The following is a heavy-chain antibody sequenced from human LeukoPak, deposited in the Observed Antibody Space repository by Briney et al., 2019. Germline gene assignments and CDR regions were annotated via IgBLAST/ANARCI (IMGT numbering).Heavy chain of an antibody. J-gene: IGHJ4*02. CDR3: AKPFGSGSYFDY. D-gene: IGHD3-10*01. V-gene: IGHV3-30*02. CDR1: GFTFSSYG. CDR2: IRYDGSNK. Sequence: PGGSLRLSCAASGFTFSSYGMHWVRQAPGKGLEWVAFIRYDGSNKYYADSVKGQFTISRDNSKNTLYLQMNSLRAEDTAVYYCAKPFGSGSYFDYWGQGTLVTVSS.